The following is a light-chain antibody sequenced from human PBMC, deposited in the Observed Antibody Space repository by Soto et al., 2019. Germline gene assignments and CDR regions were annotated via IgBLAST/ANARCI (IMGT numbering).Light chain of an antibody. Sequence: EIVLTQSPGTLSLSPGERATLSCRASQSVSSSYLAWYQQKPGQAPRLLIYGASSRATGIPDRFSGSGSGTDFTLIISRLEPEDFAVYYCQQYGSSPPTVGGGTKVEIK. CDR3: QQYGSSPPT. CDR2: GAS. CDR1: QSVSSSY. V-gene: IGKV3-20*01. J-gene: IGKJ4*01.